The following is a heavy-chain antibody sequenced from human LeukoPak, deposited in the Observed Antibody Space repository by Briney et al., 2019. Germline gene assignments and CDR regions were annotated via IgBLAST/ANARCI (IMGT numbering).Heavy chain of an antibody. CDR1: GYTFTGYY. CDR3: ARDDASSWSSDFDY. CDR2: INPNSGYT. V-gene: IGHV1-2*02. D-gene: IGHD6-13*01. Sequence: ASVKVSCKASGYTFTGYYMHWVRQAPGQGLEGMGWINPNSGYTDYAQKFQGRVAMTRDTSISTAYMELSRLRSDDTAVYYCARDDASSWSSDFDYWGQGTLVTISS. J-gene: IGHJ4*02.